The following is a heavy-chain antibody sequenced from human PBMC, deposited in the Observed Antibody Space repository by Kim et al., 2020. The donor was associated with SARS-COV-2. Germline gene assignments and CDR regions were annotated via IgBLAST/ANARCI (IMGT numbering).Heavy chain of an antibody. CDR1: GYTFTSYA. CDR3: ARDRVEMARVSNWFDP. V-gene: IGHV7-4-1*02. D-gene: IGHD2-21*01. Sequence: ASVKVSCKASGYTFTSYAMNWVRQAPGQGLEWMGWINTNTGNPTYAQGFTGRFVFSLDTSVSTAYLQISSLKAEDTAVYYCARDRVEMARVSNWFDPWGQGTLVTVSS. J-gene: IGHJ5*02. CDR2: INTNTGNP.